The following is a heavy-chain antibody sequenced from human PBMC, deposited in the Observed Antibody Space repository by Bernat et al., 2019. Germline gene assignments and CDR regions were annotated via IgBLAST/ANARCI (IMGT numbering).Heavy chain of an antibody. CDR1: GGSISSSSYY. Sequence: LQLQESGPGLVKPSETLSLTCTVSGGSISSSSYYWGWIRQPPGKGLEWIGSIYYSGSTYYNPSLKSRVTISVDTSKNQFSLKLSSVTAADTAVYYCAEGYYDFWSGYYGGVYFDYWGQGTLVTVSS. J-gene: IGHJ4*02. CDR2: IYYSGST. V-gene: IGHV4-39*01. D-gene: IGHD3-3*01. CDR3: AEGYYDFWSGYYGGVYFDY.